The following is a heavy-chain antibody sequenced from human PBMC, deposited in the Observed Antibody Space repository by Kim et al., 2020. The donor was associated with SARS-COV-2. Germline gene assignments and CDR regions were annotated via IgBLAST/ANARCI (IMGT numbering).Heavy chain of an antibody. CDR3: ARTTFDAFDI. D-gene: IGHD4-17*01. J-gene: IGHJ3*02. CDR2: ST. V-gene: IGHV4-30-2*05. Sequence: STYYNPSLKSRVTISVDTSKNQFSLKLSSVTAADTAVYYCARTTFDAFDIWGQGTMVTVSS.